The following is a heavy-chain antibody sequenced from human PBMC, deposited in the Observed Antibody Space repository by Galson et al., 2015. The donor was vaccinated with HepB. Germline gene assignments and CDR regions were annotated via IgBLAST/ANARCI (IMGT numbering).Heavy chain of an antibody. CDR1: GYTLTELS. Sequence: SVKVSCKVSGYTLTELSMHWVRQAPGKGLEWMGIINPSGGSTSYAQKFQGRVTMTRDTSTSTVYMELSSLRSEDTAVYYCAATHYSSGWYEFDYWGQGTLVTVSS. D-gene: IGHD6-19*01. CDR2: INPSGGST. V-gene: IGHV1-46*01. J-gene: IGHJ4*02. CDR3: AATHYSSGWYEFDY.